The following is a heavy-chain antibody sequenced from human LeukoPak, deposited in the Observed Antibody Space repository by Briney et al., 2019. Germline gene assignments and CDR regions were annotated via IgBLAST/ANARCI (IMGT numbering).Heavy chain of an antibody. Sequence: AAVTVSCKASGGTFSSYAISWVRQAPGQGLEWMGRIIPILGIANYAQKFQGRVTITADKSTSTAYMELSSLRSEDTAVYYCARDLAYYYDTAYWGQGTLVTVSS. J-gene: IGHJ4*02. CDR1: GGTFSSYA. CDR2: IIPILGIA. D-gene: IGHD3-22*01. V-gene: IGHV1-69*04. CDR3: ARDLAYYYDTAY.